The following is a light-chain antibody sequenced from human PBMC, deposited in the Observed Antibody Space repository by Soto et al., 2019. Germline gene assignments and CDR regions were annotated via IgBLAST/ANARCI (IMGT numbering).Light chain of an antibody. CDR3: QPYNNWALT. CDR1: QGIAAT. V-gene: IGKV3-15*01. Sequence: EVVRTQSPAILSVSQGEGVTPACRARQGIAATLAWYQHKTGQTPRLLSSDTSTRATCVPARFSGSRSGPEFTLTINRRQSEDCAIYYCQPYNNWALTVSGATKLDSK. J-gene: IGKJ4*01. CDR2: DTS.